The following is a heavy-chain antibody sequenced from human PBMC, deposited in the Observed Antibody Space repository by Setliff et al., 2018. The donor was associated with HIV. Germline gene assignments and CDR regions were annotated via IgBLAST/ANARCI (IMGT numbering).Heavy chain of an antibody. D-gene: IGHD2-15*01. Sequence: ASVKVSCKASGGTFRTYAVTWVRQAPGQGLEWMGRIIPFFRTADYAQRFQGRLTIKADESTSTAYMELRDLRPQDTAFYFCSRGPSRILEAAPETSWGQGTLVTVSS. V-gene: IGHV1-69*13. J-gene: IGHJ5*02. CDR1: GGTFRTYA. CDR3: SRGPSRILEAAPETS. CDR2: IIPFFRTA.